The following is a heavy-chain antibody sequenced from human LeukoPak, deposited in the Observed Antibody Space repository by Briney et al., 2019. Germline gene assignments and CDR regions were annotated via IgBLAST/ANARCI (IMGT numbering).Heavy chain of an antibody. J-gene: IGHJ4*02. CDR2: ISSSSSYI. CDR1: GFTFSSYS. V-gene: IGHV3-21*01. D-gene: IGHD1-26*01. CDR3: ARDLVGGRLKRVGATNWGGY. Sequence: PGGSLRLSCAASGFTFSSYSMNWVRQAPGKGLEWVSSISSSSSYIYYADSVKGRFTISRDNAKNSLYLQMNSLRAEDTAVYYCARDLVGGRLKRVGATNWGGYWGQGTLVTVSS.